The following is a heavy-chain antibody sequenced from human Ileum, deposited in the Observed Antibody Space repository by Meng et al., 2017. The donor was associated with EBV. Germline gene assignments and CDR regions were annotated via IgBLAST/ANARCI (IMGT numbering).Heavy chain of an antibody. CDR1: GYTFTSYY. V-gene: IGHV1-46*01. D-gene: IGHD1-7*01. CDR3: ARAPSAGTTLGGWFDP. CDR2: INPSGGST. Sequence: QVQLVQSGAEVKKPGASVKVSCKASGYTFTSYYMHWVRQAPGQGLEWMGIINPSGGSTSYAQKFQGRVTMTRDTSTSTVYMELSSLRSEDTAVYYCARAPSAGTTLGGWFDPWGQGTLVTVSS. J-gene: IGHJ5*02.